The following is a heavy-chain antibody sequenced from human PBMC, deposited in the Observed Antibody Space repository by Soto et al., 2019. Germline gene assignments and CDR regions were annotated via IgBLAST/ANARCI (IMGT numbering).Heavy chain of an antibody. CDR2: ISSSSSTI. V-gene: IGHV3-48*01. CDR1: GFTFSSYS. D-gene: IGHD6-13*01. Sequence: GGSLRLSCAASGFTFSSYSMNWVRQAPGKGLEWVSYISSSSSTIYYADSVKGRFTISRDNAKNSLYLQMNSLRAEDTAVYYCARDRTLQQLVPLDYWGQGTLVTVSS. J-gene: IGHJ4*02. CDR3: ARDRTLQQLVPLDY.